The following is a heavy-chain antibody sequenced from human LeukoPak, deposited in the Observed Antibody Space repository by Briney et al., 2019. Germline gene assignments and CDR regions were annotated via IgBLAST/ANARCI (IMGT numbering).Heavy chain of an antibody. CDR1: GYSFTSYW. V-gene: IGHV5-51*01. CDR2: IYPGDSDT. CDR3: ARHENIVVVPAAMDGAFDI. D-gene: IGHD2-2*01. J-gene: IGHJ3*02. Sequence: GESLKISCKGSGYSFTSYWIGWVRQMPGKGLEWMGIIYPGDSDTRYSPSFQGQVTISADKSISTAYLQWSSLKASDTAMHYCARHENIVVVPAAMDGAFDIWGQGTMVTVSS.